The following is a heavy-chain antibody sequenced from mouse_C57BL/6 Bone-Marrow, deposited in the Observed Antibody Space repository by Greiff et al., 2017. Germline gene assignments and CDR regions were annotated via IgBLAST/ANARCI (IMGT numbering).Heavy chain of an antibody. CDR1: GYTFTSYG. Sequence: QVQLQQSGAELARPGASVKLSCKASGYTFTSYGISWVKQRTGQGLEWIGEIYPRSGNTYYNEKFKGKATLTADKSSSTAYMELRSLTSEDSAVYFCARWGVTTWRYYAMDYWGQGTSVTVSS. J-gene: IGHJ4*01. V-gene: IGHV1-81*01. CDR2: IYPRSGNT. CDR3: ARWGVTTWRYYAMDY. D-gene: IGHD2-1*01.